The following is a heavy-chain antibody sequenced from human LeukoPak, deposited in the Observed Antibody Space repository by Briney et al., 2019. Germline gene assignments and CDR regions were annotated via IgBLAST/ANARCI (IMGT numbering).Heavy chain of an antibody. J-gene: IGHJ4*02. D-gene: IGHD6-19*01. CDR3: ARAYSGWSSDY. CDR1: GYIFTSYY. V-gene: IGHV1-46*01. Sequence: ASVKVSCKASGYIFTSYYMHWMRQAPGQGLEWLGMIIPTGGSTTYAYKFQGRVTMTRDTSTSTVYMELSSLRSEDTAVYYCARAYSGWSSDYWGQGTLDTVSS. CDR2: IIPTGGST.